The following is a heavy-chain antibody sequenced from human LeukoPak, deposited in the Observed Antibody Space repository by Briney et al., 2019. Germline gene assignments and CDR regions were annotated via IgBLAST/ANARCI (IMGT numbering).Heavy chain of an antibody. Sequence: ASVKVSCKASGYTFTSYYIHWVRQAPGQGLEWMGIINPSGGSTSYAQKFQGRVTMTRDTSTSTVYMELSSLRSEDTAVYYCARDLGLRYFDWENWFDPWGQGTLVTVSS. D-gene: IGHD3-9*01. CDR3: ARDLGLRYFDWENWFDP. CDR1: GYTFTSYY. CDR2: INPSGGST. V-gene: IGHV1-46*01. J-gene: IGHJ5*02.